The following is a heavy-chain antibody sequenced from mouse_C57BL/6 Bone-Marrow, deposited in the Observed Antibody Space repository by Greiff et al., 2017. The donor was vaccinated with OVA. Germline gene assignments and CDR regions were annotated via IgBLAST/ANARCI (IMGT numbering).Heavy chain of an antibody. V-gene: IGHV1-69*01. CDR1: GYTFTSYW. CDR2: IDPSDSYT. D-gene: IGHD2-1*01. CDR3: ARGVTEPFDY. J-gene: IGHJ2*01. Sequence: VKLQQPGAELVMPGASVKLSCKASGYTFTSYWMHWVKQRPGQGLEWIGEIDPSDSYTNYNQKFKGKSTLTVDKSSSTAYMQLSSLTSEDSAVYYCARGVTEPFDYWGQGTTLTVSS.